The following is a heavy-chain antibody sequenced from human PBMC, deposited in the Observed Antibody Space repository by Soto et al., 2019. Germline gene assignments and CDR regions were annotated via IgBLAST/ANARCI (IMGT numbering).Heavy chain of an antibody. CDR2: ISSSGSTI. CDR1: GFTFSDYY. CDR3: ASSMIVGFGAFDI. D-gene: IGHD3-22*01. V-gene: IGHV3-11*01. J-gene: IGHJ3*02. Sequence: GGSLRLSCAASGFTFSDYYMSWIRQAPGKGLEWVSYISSSGSTIYYADSVKGRFTISGDNAKNSLYLQMNSLRTEDTAVYYCASSMIVGFGAFDIWGQGTMVTVSS.